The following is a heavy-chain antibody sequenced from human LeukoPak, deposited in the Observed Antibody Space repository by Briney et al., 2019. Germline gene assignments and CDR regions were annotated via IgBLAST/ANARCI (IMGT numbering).Heavy chain of an antibody. J-gene: IGHJ5*02. Sequence: GGSLRLSCTASGFSFTTYWMSWVRQAPGKGLEWVASMNQDGSGRHYSDSVKGRFTISRDNSKNTLYLQMNSLRAEDTAVYYCAKFHFGSGWFDPWGQGTLVTVSS. D-gene: IGHD3-3*01. CDR2: MNQDGSGR. CDR3: AKFHFGSGWFDP. V-gene: IGHV3-7*03. CDR1: GFSFTTYW.